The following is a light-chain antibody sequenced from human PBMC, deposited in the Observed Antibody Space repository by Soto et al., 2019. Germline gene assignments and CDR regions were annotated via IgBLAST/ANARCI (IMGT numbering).Light chain of an antibody. CDR3: QLYDGSPRT. CDR2: GVF. CDR1: QGVTSNH. V-gene: IGKV3-20*01. Sequence: ENVLTQSPGTVSLSPGERATLSCRASQGVTSNHLAWYQQKPGQAPRLLIYGVFNRATGIPDRFSGSGSGTDFTLTSTRLEPEDSAVYFCQLYDGSPRTFGQGTKLEIK. J-gene: IGKJ2*01.